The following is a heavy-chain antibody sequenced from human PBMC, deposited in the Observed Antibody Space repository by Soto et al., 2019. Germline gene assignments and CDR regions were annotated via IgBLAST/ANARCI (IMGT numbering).Heavy chain of an antibody. CDR1: GYTYPSYW. CDR2: IYPEDSDT. CDR3: ARRILLWSVRDAFDI. J-gene: IGHJ3*02. Sequence: EVQLVQSGAEVKKPGESLKISCKGFGYTYPSYWIGWVRQMPGKGLEWMGIIYPEDSDTRYGPSFQGQVTISADKSISTAYLQWSSLKASDTAMYYCARRILLWSVRDAFDIWGQGTMVTVSS. V-gene: IGHV5-51*03. D-gene: IGHD3-10*01.